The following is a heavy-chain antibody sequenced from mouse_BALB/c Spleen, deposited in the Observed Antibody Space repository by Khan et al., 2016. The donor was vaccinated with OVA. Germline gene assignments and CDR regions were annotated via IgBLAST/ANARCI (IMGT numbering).Heavy chain of an antibody. Sequence: QSQLVQSGPELKKPGETVKISCKASGYTFTNYGMNWVKQGPGKGLKWMGWINTYTGEPTYTGDFKGRFAFSLETSASTAYLQINNLKNEDMATYFCARGASYWYFDVWGAGTTVTVSS. J-gene: IGHJ1*01. V-gene: IGHV9-1*02. CDR2: INTYTGEP. CDR1: GYTFTNYG. CDR3: ARGASYWYFDV.